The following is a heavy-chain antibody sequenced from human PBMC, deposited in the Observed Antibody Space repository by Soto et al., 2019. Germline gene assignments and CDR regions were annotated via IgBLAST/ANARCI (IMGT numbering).Heavy chain of an antibody. CDR2: IYYSGST. V-gene: IGHV4-30-4*01. Sequence: SETLSLTCTVSGGSIIIGDCYWIWVRQPPGKGLEWIGYIYYSGSTYYNPSLKSRVTISVDTSKNQFSLNLRSATAADTALYYCARVYAGGGNSIDYWGQGTLVTVSS. CDR3: ARVYAGGGNSIDY. J-gene: IGHJ4*02. D-gene: IGHD6-19*01. CDR1: GGSIIIGDCY.